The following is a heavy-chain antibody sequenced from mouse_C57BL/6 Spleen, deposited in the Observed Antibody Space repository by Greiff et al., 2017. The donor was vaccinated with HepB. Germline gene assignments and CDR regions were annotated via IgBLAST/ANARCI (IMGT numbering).Heavy chain of an antibody. CDR1: GYTFTSYW. J-gene: IGHJ2*01. Sequence: QVQLQQPGAELVKPGASVKMSCKASGYTFTSYWITWVKQRPGQGLEWLGDIYPGSGSTNYNEKFKSKATLTVDTSSSTAYMQLSSLTSEDSAVYYCAREKGTTDYFDYWGQGTTLTVSS. CDR2: IYPGSGST. CDR3: AREKGTTDYFDY. D-gene: IGHD1-1*01. V-gene: IGHV1-55*01.